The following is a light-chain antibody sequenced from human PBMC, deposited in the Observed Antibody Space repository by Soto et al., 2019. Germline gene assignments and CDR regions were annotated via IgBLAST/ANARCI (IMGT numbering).Light chain of an antibody. V-gene: IGKV3-20*01. CDR1: QSISSSY. Sequence: EIVLTQSPGTLSLSPGERATLSCRASQSISSSYIAWYQQKPGQAPRLLIYGASSRATGIPDRFRGSGSGTDFTLTISRLDPEDFAVYYCQHYGDWPPRYTFGQGTKLESK. CDR2: GAS. J-gene: IGKJ2*01. CDR3: QHYGDWPPRYT.